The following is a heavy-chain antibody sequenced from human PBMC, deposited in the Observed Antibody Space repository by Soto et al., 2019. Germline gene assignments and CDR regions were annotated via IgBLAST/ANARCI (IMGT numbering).Heavy chain of an antibody. V-gene: IGHV1-18*01. D-gene: IGHD2-21*02. Sequence: HVQLVQSGAEVKKPGASVKVSCKASGYTFTNSGFSWVRQAPGQGLEWVGWIRVNNGDTHYAQKLQGRVTMTTDTSTSTAFMELRSLRSDDTAVYYCARDLGFSDVGAQYWGQGTLITVSS. CDR3: ARDLGFSDVGAQY. J-gene: IGHJ4*02. CDR1: GYTFTNSG. CDR2: IRVNNGDT.